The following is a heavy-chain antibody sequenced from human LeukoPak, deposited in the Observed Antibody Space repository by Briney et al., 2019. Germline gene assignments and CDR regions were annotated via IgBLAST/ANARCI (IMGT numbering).Heavy chain of an antibody. V-gene: IGHV1-2*06. CDR1: GYTLTGYY. J-gene: IGHJ4*02. Sequence: ASVKVSCKASGYTLTGYYMHWVRQAPGQGLEWMGRINPNSGGTNYAQKFQGRVTMTRDTSISTAYMELSRLRSEDTAVYYCATEIVGATTYYFDYWGQGTLVTVSS. D-gene: IGHD1-26*01. CDR2: INPNSGGT. CDR3: ATEIVGATTYYFDY.